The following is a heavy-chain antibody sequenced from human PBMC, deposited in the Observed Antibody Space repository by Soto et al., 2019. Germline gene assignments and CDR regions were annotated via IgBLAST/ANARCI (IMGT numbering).Heavy chain of an antibody. V-gene: IGHV3-11*05. D-gene: IGHD6-6*01. CDR3: AKEYSTSFDY. Sequence: GGSLRLSCAASGFTFSDYYMSWIRQAPGKGLEYISYISGSSGSTNYADSAKGRFTISRDNAKNSLYLQMNGLRADDTAVYYCAKEYSTSFDYWGQGTPVTVSS. J-gene: IGHJ4*02. CDR1: GFTFSDYY. CDR2: ISGSSGST.